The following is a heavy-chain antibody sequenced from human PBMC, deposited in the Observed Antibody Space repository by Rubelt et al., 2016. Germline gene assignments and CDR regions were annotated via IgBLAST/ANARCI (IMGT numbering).Heavy chain of an antibody. D-gene: IGHD1-26*01. CDR2: ISAYNGNT. J-gene: IGHJ6*02. CDR3: AKDDAPYTAYSYYYGMDV. Sequence: SGAEVKKPGASVKVSCKASGYTFTSYGISWVRQAPGQGLEWMGWISAYNGNTNYAQKLQGGVTMTTDTSTSTAYMELRSLSSDDTAVDYCAKDDAPYTAYSYYYGMDVWGQGTTVTVSS. CDR1: GYTFTSYG. V-gene: IGHV1-18*01.